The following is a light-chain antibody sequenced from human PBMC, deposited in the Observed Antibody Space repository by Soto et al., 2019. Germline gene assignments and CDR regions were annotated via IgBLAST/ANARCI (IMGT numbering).Light chain of an antibody. J-gene: IGLJ2*01. Sequence: QSALTQPASVSGSPGQSITISCTGTSSDIGTYKYLSWFQHHPGKAPKLIIFEVSNRPSGISDRFSGFKSANTAYLTISGVQPEDEADYHCSSYTTIKTVVFGGGTKLTVL. CDR3: SSYTTIKTVV. CDR1: SSDIGTYKY. V-gene: IGLV2-14*01. CDR2: EVS.